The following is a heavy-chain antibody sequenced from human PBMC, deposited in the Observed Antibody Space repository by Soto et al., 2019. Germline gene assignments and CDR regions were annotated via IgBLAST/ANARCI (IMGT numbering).Heavy chain of an antibody. CDR1: GGTFSSYT. V-gene: IGHV1-69*02. CDR2: IIPILGIA. CDR3: ARVSGYSYGDDY. J-gene: IGHJ4*02. D-gene: IGHD5-18*01. Sequence: QVQLVQSGAEVKKPGSSVKVSCKASGGTFSSYTISWVRQAPGQGLEWMGRIIPILGIANYAQKFQGRVTITAVKSTSTAYMELSSLRSEDTAVYYCARVSGYSYGDDYWGQGTLVTVSS.